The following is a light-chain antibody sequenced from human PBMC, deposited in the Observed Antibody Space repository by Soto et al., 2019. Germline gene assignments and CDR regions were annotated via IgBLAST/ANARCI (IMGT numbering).Light chain of an antibody. CDR1: QNVNNC. J-gene: IGKJ1*01. V-gene: IGKV1-5*03. CDR2: KAS. CDR3: QQYNSYWT. Sequence: DIQMTQSPSTLSASVGDRVTITCRASQNVNNCLAWYQQKPGKAPKLLIHKASNLESGVPSRFSGSGSGTVFSLTICSLQPDDFATYCCQQYNSYWTFGQGTKVEIK.